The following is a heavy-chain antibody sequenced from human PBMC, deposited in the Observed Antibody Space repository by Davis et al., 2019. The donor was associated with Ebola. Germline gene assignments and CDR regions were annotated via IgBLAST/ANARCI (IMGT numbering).Heavy chain of an antibody. CDR2: IWYDGSNK. D-gene: IGHD2-2*01. CDR1: GFAFSSYG. Sequence: PGGSLRLSCAASGFAFSSYGMHWVRQAPGKGLEWVAVIWYDGSNKYYADSVKGRFTISRDNSKNTLYLQMNSLRAEDTAVYYCARGRVPAAVDYWGQGTLVTVSS. V-gene: IGHV3-33*01. J-gene: IGHJ4*02. CDR3: ARGRVPAAVDY.